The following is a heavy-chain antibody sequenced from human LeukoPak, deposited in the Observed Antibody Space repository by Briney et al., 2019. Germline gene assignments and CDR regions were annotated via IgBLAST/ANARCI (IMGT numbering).Heavy chain of an antibody. CDR2: INPSGGST. CDR3: ARGCHGYNCDYYYYMDV. CDR1: GYIFTSYY. D-gene: IGHD5-24*01. J-gene: IGHJ6*03. Sequence: GASVKVSCKASGYIFTSYYMHWVRQAPGQGLEWMGIINPSGGSTSYAQKFQGRVTMTRDMSTSTVYMELSSLRSEDTAVYYCARGCHGYNCDYYYYMDVWGKGTTVTVSS. V-gene: IGHV1-46*01.